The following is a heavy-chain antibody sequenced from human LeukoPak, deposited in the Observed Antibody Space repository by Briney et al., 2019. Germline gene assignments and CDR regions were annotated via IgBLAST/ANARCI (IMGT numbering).Heavy chain of an antibody. Sequence: ASVKVSCKASRYTFTDYYMHWVRQAPGQGLEWMGWINPNSGGTNYAQKFQGRVTMTRDTSFSTAYMELSRLRSDDTAVYYCARGGWSLGYCSSSSCLDWFDPWGQGTLVTVSS. CDR1: RYTFTDYY. CDR3: ARGGWSLGYCSSSSCLDWFDP. D-gene: IGHD2-2*01. J-gene: IGHJ5*02. CDR2: INPNSGGT. V-gene: IGHV1-2*02.